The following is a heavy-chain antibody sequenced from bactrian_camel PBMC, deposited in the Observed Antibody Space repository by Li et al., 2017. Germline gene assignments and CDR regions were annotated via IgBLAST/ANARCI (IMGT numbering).Heavy chain of an antibody. V-gene: IGHV3S63*01. J-gene: IGHJ6*01. D-gene: IGHD6*01. CDR1: GFTFERTT. CDR2: IRSDGTT. Sequence: HVQLVESGGGSVQAGETLRLSCTYSGFTFERTTMGWYRQAPGNECELVSSIRSDGTTYYEDSVKGRFTISQDTAKNMVYLQMNSLKPEDPAMYYCAADGGSCILVGIVPGPEHSWGKGTQVTVS. CDR3: AADGGSCILVGIVPGPEHS.